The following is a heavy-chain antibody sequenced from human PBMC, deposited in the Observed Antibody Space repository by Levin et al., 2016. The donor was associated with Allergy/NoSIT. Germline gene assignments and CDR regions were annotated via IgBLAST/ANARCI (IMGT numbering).Heavy chain of an antibody. D-gene: IGHD6-13*01. CDR2: IFYSGTS. V-gene: IGHV4-61*01. Sequence: SETLSLTCSVSGVSVSSDTYYWTWIRQPPGKGLEWLGYIFYSGTSNYNPSLKSRVTISVDRSKNQFSLKLSSVTPADTAVYYCASSSSPDRIVPVAGIRLFDYWGQGTLVTVSS. CDR1: GVSVSSDTYY. J-gene: IGHJ4*02. CDR3: ASSSSPDRIVPVAGIRLFDY.